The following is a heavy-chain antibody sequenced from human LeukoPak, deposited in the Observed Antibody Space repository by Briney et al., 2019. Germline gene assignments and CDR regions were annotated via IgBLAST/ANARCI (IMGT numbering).Heavy chain of an antibody. J-gene: IGHJ4*02. CDR1: QFTFTSYA. CDR3: AKVATWTYFDS. CDR2: IGDSGVPT. D-gene: IGHD3/OR15-3a*01. Sequence: PGGSLRLSCAASQFTFTSYAMSWVRQAPGRGLEWVSSIGDSGVPTYYADSVKGRFTISRDNSQNTLYLQMNRLRADDTAVYYCAKVATWTYFDSWGQGTLVTVSS. V-gene: IGHV3-23*01.